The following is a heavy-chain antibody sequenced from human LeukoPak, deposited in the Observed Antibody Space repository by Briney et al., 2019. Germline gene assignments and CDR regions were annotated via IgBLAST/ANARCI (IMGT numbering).Heavy chain of an antibody. Sequence: GGPLRLSCAASGFTFSSYWMSWVRQAPGKGLEWVANINQDGSEKYYVDSVKGRFTISRDNAKNSLYLQVNSLRAEDTAVYYCARVLSDYDYVWGSYRYVYFDYWGQGTLVTVSS. CDR3: ARVLSDYDYVWGSYRYVYFDY. D-gene: IGHD3-16*02. V-gene: IGHV3-7*01. CDR1: GFTFSSYW. J-gene: IGHJ4*02. CDR2: INQDGSEK.